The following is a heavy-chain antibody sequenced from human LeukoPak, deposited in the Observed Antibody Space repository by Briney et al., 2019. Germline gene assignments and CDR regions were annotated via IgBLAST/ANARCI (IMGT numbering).Heavy chain of an antibody. CDR1: GYTFTSYD. V-gene: IGHV1-8*01. CDR3: AKGMDYYVSGSYWKASYYFDY. J-gene: IGHJ4*02. Sequence: ASVKVSCKASGYTFTSYDINWVRQATGQGLEWMGWMNPNSGNTGYAQKFQGRVTMTRNTSISTAYMELSSLRSEDTAVYYCAKGMDYYVSGSYWKASYYFDYWGQGTLVTVSS. D-gene: IGHD3-10*01. CDR2: MNPNSGNT.